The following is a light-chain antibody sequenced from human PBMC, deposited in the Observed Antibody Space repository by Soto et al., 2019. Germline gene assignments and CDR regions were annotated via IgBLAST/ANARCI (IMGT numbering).Light chain of an antibody. V-gene: IGLV2-8*01. Sequence: QSALTQPPSASGSPGQSVTISCTGTSSDVGYYNYVSWYQQHPGKAPKLIIYEVNKRPSGVPDRFSGSKSGNTASLTVSGLQAEDEAEYYCTSYAVGIKVVFGGGTKLT. CDR3: TSYAVGIKVV. CDR2: EVN. J-gene: IGLJ2*01. CDR1: SSDVGYYNY.